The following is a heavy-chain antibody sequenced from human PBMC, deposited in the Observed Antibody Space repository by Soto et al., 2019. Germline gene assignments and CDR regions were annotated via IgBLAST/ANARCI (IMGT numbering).Heavy chain of an antibody. J-gene: IGHJ2*01. V-gene: IGHV4-61*01. CDR3: AIDRKVTASAYFDL. CDR1: GGSVSSGSYY. Sequence: QVQLQESGPGLVKPSETLSLTCTVSGGSVSSGSYYWSWIRQPPGKGLEWIGYIYYSGSTNYNPSIKSRVTISVDTSKNQFSLKLSTVTAADTAVYYCAIDRKVTASAYFDLWGRGTLVTFSS. D-gene: IGHD2-21*02. CDR2: IYYSGST.